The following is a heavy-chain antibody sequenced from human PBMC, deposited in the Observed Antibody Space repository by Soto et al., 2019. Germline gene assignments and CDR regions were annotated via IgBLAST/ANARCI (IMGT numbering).Heavy chain of an antibody. D-gene: IGHD5-12*01. V-gene: IGHV1-46*01. CDR3: ARASRGYRGLRSNPKFYYYYGRDV. CDR2: INPSGGST. J-gene: IGHJ6*02. CDR1: GYTFTSYY. Sequence: ASVKVSCKASGYTFTSYYMHWVRQAPGQGLEWMGIINPSGGSTSYAQKFQGRVTMTRDTSTSTVYMELSSLRSEDTAVYYCARASRGYRGLRSNPKFYYYYGRDVGGQGTTVT.